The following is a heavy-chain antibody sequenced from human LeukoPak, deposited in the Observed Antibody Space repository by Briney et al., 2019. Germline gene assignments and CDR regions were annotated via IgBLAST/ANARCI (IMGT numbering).Heavy chain of an antibody. V-gene: IGHV3-30*02. Sequence: GGSLRLSCEASGFTFNSYPWVRQAPGKGREWVSFIRQDGSEKYYADSVKGRFTISRDNSMNPLYLQMNSLRAEDTAVYSCARDSNWGFAHWGQGALVTVSS. CDR1: GFTFNSY. J-gene: IGHJ4*02. D-gene: IGHD7-27*01. CDR3: ARDSNWGFAH. CDR2: IRQDGSEK.